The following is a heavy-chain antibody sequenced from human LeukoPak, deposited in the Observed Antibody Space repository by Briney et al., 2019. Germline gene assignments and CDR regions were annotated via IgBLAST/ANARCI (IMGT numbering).Heavy chain of an antibody. D-gene: IGHD3-10*02. CDR2: IKQDGSEK. V-gene: IGHV3-7*03. CDR1: GFTFSSYW. CDR3: ARDSYVRGVITPYYYYYYGMDV. Sequence: GGSLRLSCAASGFTFSSYWMSWVRQAPGKGLEWVANIKQDGSEKYYVDSVKGRFTISRDNAKNSLYLQMNSPRAEDTAVYYCARDSYVRGVITPYYYYYYGMDVWGKGTTVTVSS. J-gene: IGHJ6*04.